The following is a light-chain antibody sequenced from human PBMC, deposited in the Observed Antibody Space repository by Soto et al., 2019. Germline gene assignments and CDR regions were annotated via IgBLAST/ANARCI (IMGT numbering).Light chain of an antibody. V-gene: IGKV3-15*01. CDR3: QQYDNWPPLT. CDR1: QSVSSN. Sequence: EIVMTQSPATLSVSPGERATLSCRASQSVSSNLAWDQQKPGQAPRLLIYGASTRATGIPARFSGSGSGTDFTLTISSLQSEDFRVYYCQQYDNWPPLTFGGGTKVEIK. J-gene: IGKJ4*01. CDR2: GAS.